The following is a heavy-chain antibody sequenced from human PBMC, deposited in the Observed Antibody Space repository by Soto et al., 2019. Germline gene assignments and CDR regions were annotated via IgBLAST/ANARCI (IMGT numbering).Heavy chain of an antibody. CDR1: GFTFSIYA. V-gene: IGHV3-23*01. Sequence: WGSLRLSCAASGFTFSIYAMGWVRQGPGKGLEWVAVVSIGGSTHYEDSVRGRFTISRDNSKNTLSLQMNSLTAEDTAVYFCAKRRGAGGHFDYWGQGALVTVSS. CDR2: VSIGGST. D-gene: IGHD2-15*01. CDR3: AKRRGAGGHFDY. J-gene: IGHJ4*02.